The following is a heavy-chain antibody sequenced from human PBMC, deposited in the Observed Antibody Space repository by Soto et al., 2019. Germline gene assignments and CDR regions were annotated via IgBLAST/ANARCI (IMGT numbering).Heavy chain of an antibody. CDR2: IYSSGNT. CDR1: GGSISSGDYY. Sequence: SETLSLTCTVSGGSISSGDYYWSWIRQHPGKGLEWIGNIYSSGNTDYNPSLKSRLTISLDTSKNQFSLKMSSMTAADTAVYYCAREYCGTDCLYRNWFDPWGQGTPVTVSS. CDR3: AREYCGTDCLYRNWFDP. V-gene: IGHV4-31*03. D-gene: IGHD2-21*02. J-gene: IGHJ5*02.